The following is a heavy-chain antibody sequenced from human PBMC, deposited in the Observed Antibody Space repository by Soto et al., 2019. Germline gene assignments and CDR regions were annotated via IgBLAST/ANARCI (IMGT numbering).Heavy chain of an antibody. Sequence: AALKVSFKASGYTFIDYYMHWVRQAPAQGFEWMGRISPRSGGTNYAQKFQGRVTMTWDTSLNTAYMELSSLISEDTAVYYCARQPGYISDWYYFDLWGQGTLVTVSS. J-gene: IGHJ4*02. V-gene: IGHV1-2*02. D-gene: IGHD3-9*01. CDR2: ISPRSGGT. CDR3: ARQPGYISDWYYFDL. CDR1: GYTFIDYY.